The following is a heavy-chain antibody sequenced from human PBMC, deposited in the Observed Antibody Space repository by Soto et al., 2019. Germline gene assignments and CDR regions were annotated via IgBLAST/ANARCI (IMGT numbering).Heavy chain of an antibody. J-gene: IGHJ4*02. CDR3: ARIQADYGDVTSPFDY. CDR1: GFSLSNARMG. CDR2: IFSNDEK. Sequence: QVTLKESGPVLVKPTETLTLTCTVSGFSLSNARMGVSWIRQPPGKALEWLAHIFSNDEKSYSTSLKSRLTTPQDTSKSQVVLTMTTMDPVDTATYYCARIQADYGDVTSPFDYWGQGTLVTVSS. D-gene: IGHD4-17*01. V-gene: IGHV2-26*01.